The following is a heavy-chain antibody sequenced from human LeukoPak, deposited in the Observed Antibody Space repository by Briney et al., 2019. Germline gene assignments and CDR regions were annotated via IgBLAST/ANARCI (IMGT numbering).Heavy chain of an antibody. D-gene: IGHD2-15*01. V-gene: IGHV3-11*01. CDR2: ISSGDTTI. CDR3: ASADIIVVASAAPVPSAFEY. CDR1: GFSFSDYY. J-gene: IGHJ4*02. Sequence: GGSLRLSCAASGFSFSDYYMNWIRQAPGEGLEWVSYISSGDTTIYYADSAKGRFTISRDNAKNSLYLQMNNLRAEDTAVYYCASADIIVVASAAPVPSAFEYWGQGALITVS.